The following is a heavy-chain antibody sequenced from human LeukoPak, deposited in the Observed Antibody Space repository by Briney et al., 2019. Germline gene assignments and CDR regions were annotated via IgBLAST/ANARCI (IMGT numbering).Heavy chain of an antibody. CDR3: ATAPRQWLVLSVGQTFDY. V-gene: IGHV1-24*01. CDR1: GYTLTELS. D-gene: IGHD6-19*01. CDR2: FDPEDGET. Sequence: ASVKVSCKVSGYTLTELSMHWVRQAPGKGLEWMGGFDPEDGETIYAQKFQGRVTMTEDTSTDTAYMELSSLRSEDTAVYYCATAPRQWLVLSVGQTFDYRGQGTLVTVSS. J-gene: IGHJ4*02.